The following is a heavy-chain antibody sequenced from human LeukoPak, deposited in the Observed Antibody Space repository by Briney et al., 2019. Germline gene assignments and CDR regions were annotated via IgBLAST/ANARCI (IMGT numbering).Heavy chain of an antibody. CDR1: GFTFSNCY. Sequence: GGSLRLSCAASGFTFSNCYMSWVRQAPGKGLEYVSYISSSSGTIYYADSVKGRFTISRDNAKNSLYLQMNSLRAEDTAVYYCARGQKYSYDAFDIWGQGTMVTVSS. D-gene: IGHD4-11*01. J-gene: IGHJ3*02. CDR3: ARGQKYSYDAFDI. V-gene: IGHV3-48*04. CDR2: ISSSSGTI.